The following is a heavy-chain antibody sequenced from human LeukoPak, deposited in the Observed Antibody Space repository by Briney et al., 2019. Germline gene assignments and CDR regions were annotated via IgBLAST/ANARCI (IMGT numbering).Heavy chain of an antibody. Sequence: HPGGSLRLSCAASGFTFSSYGMHWVRQAPGKGLEWVAVMYSGGSTFYGDSVKGRFTISRDNSMNTLYLQMNSLRVDDTAVYYCAREQVVVGRGYYGMDVWGQGTTVTVSS. J-gene: IGHJ6*02. CDR2: MYSGGST. V-gene: IGHV3-NL1*01. CDR3: AREQVVVGRGYYGMDV. CDR1: GFTFSSYG. D-gene: IGHD2-2*01.